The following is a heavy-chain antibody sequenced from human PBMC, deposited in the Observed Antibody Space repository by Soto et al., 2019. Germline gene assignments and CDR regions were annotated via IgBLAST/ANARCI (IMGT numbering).Heavy chain of an antibody. CDR1: GGTFSSYA. CDR2: IIPIFGTA. D-gene: IGHD6-13*01. V-gene: IGHV1-69*13. CDR3: ARDPGIAAAGSYYYYGMDV. J-gene: IGHJ6*02. Sequence: ASVKVSCKAPGGTFSSYAIRWVRQAPGHGLEWMGGIIPIFGTANYAQKFPGRVTITADESTSTAYMELSSLRSEDTAVYYCARDPGIAAAGSYYYYGMDVWGQGTTVTVSS.